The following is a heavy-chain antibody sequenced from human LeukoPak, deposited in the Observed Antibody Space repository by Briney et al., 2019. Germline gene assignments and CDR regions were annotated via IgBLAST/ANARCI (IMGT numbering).Heavy chain of an antibody. CDR2: MNPNIGNT. Sequence: SVKLSCKASGYTFTSYDINWVRQATGPRQEWMGWMNPNIGNTGYAQKFQGSVTMIRISFISSAYLELRSVRSEDAAVYYCSRGYCGGDCYPLYYYYYMDVWGKGTTVTVSS. V-gene: IGHV1-8*01. CDR1: GYTFTSYD. CDR3: SRGYCGGDCYPLYYYYYMDV. J-gene: IGHJ6*03. D-gene: IGHD2-21*02.